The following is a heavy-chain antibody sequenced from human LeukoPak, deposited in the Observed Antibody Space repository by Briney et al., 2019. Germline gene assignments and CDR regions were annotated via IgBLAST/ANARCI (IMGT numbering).Heavy chain of an antibody. D-gene: IGHD3-16*02. V-gene: IGHV1-24*01. CDR3: ATVPPKSSDFDYYMDV. Sequence: ASVKVSCKVSGYTLTELSMHWVRQAPGKGLEWMGGFDPEDGETIYAQKFQGRVTMTEDTSTDTAYMELSSLRSEDTAVYYCATVPPKSSDFDYYMDVWGKGTTVTVSS. J-gene: IGHJ6*03. CDR2: FDPEDGET. CDR1: GYTLTELS.